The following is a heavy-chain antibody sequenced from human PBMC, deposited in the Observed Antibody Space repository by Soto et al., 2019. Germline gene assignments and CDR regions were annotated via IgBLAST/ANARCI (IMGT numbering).Heavy chain of an antibody. Sequence: QVQMQESGPGLVKPSETLSLTCTVSGDSVRNQYWSWIRRPPGRGLEWIGYIYRSGSTKYNPSLKSRLTISVDTSKNQFSLKLSFVTAADTAVYYCARTLDYGHMDVWGKGTTVTVSS. CDR1: GDSVRNQY. J-gene: IGHJ6*03. CDR3: ARTLDYGHMDV. CDR2: IYRSGST. V-gene: IGHV4-4*09. D-gene: IGHD3-16*01.